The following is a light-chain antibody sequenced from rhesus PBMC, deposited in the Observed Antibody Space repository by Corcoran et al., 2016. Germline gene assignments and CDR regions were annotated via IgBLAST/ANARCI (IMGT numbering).Light chain of an antibody. J-gene: IGKJ4*01. CDR2: EAS. V-gene: IGKV2-78*01. CDR3: EQTLQTPLT. CDR1: QSLLHSSGYNY. Sequence: DIVMTQSPLFLSVTPGEPASISCRSSQSLLHSSGYNYLHWYLQKPGQSPPLLFYEASNRASGVPDRFSGSGSGTDFSLKIRRVEADDIGVYFCEQTLQTPLTFGGGTKVELK.